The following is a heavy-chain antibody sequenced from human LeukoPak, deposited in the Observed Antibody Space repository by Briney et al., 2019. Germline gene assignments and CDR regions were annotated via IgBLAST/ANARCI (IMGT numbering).Heavy chain of an antibody. CDR2: TNHSGST. Sequence: SETLSLTCAVYGGSFSGYYWSWIRQPPGKGLEWIGETNHSGSTNYNPSLKSRVTISVDTSKNQFSLKLSSVTAADTAVYYCARGFSVQLWDYFDYWGQGTLVTVSS. D-gene: IGHD5-18*01. J-gene: IGHJ4*02. V-gene: IGHV4-34*01. CDR3: ARGFSVQLWDYFDY. CDR1: GGSFSGYY.